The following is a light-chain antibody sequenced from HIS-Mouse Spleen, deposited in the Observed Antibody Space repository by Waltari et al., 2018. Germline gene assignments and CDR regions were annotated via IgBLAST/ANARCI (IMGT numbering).Light chain of an antibody. Sequence: QSALTQPASVSGSPGQSITISCTGTSSDVGGYKHVSWYQQHPGKAPKLMIYEVSNRPSGVSNRFSGSKSGNTASLTISGLQAEDEADYYCSSYTSSTLFGGGTKLTVL. CDR3: SSYTSSTL. J-gene: IGLJ2*01. V-gene: IGLV2-14*01. CDR1: SSDVGGYKH. CDR2: EVS.